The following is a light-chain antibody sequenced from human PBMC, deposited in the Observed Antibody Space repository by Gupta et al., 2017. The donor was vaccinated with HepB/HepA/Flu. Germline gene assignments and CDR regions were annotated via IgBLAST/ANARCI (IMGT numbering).Light chain of an antibody. V-gene: IGKV3-20*01. CDR3: QQYGSSPWT. CDR1: QSVNSNY. J-gene: IGKJ1*01. Sequence: EIVLTQSPGTLSLSPGERATLSCRASQSVNSNYLAWYQQKPGQAPRLLIYGASTRPTGIPDRFTGSGSGTDFTLTISRLEPEDFTVYYCQQYGSSPWTFGQGTKVEIK. CDR2: GAS.